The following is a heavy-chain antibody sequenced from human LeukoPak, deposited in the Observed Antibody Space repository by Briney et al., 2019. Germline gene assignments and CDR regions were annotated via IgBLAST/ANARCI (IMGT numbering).Heavy chain of an antibody. CDR3: AKGLLLWFREPEDY. D-gene: IGHD3-10*01. CDR2: ISGSGTST. V-gene: IGHV3-23*01. J-gene: IGHJ4*02. Sequence: GGSLRLSCAASGFTFSSYGMSWVRQAPGKGLEWVSAISGSGTSTYYADSVKGRFTISRDNSKSTLYLQMNSLRAEDTAIYCCAKGLLLWFREPEDYWGQGTLVTVSS. CDR1: GFTFSSYG.